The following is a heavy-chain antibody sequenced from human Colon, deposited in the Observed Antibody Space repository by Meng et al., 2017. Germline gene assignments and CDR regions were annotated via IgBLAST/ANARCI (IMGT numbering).Heavy chain of an antibody. Sequence: QVQLQQWGAGLLKPSETLSLTCAVYGGSFSGYYWSWIRQPPGKGLEWIGEINHSGSTNYNPSLKSRVTISVDTSKNQFSLKLSSVTAADTAVYYRARERLSSGWYGGRWFDPWGQGTLVTVSS. V-gene: IGHV4-34*01. D-gene: IGHD6-19*01. CDR1: GGSFSGYY. CDR2: INHSGST. J-gene: IGHJ5*02. CDR3: ARERLSSGWYGGRWFDP.